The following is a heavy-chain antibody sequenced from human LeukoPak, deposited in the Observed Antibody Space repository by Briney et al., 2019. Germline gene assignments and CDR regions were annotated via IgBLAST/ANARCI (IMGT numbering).Heavy chain of an antibody. CDR2: IYYSGST. Sequence: PSENLSLTCTGSGGSASGSCWTWIRQPPGKGLEGFCYIYYSGSTNYNPSLKSRVTISVDTSKNQFSLKLSSVAAADTAMYYCARLSIISGTNTDWFDPWGQGTLVTVSS. V-gene: IGHV4-59*08. CDR3: ARLSIISGTNTDWFDP. D-gene: IGHD1-7*01. J-gene: IGHJ5*02. CDR1: GGSASGSC.